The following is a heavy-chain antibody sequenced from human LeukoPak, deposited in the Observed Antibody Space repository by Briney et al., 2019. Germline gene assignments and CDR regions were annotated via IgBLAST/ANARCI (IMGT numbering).Heavy chain of an antibody. D-gene: IGHD1-14*01. J-gene: IGHJ3*02. CDR3: ARQPGGTAAFDI. Sequence: PSETLSLTCIVSGGSISSSSYYWSWIRQPPGKGLERIAYIYYSGSTNYNPSLKSRVTISVDTSKNQFSLKLSSVTAADTAVYYCARQPGGTAAFDIWGQGTMVTVSS. CDR2: IYYSGST. V-gene: IGHV4-61*05. CDR1: GGSISSSSYY.